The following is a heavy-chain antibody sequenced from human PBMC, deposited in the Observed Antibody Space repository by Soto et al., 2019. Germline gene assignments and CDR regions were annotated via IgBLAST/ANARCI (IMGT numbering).Heavy chain of an antibody. CDR1: GFTVSSNY. CDR3: ARVTPSSGYFDY. Sequence: GGSLRLSCAASGFTVSSNYMSWVRQAPGKGLEGVSVIYSGGSTYYADSVKGRFTISRDNSKNTLYLQMNSLRAEDTAVYYCARVTPSSGYFDYWGQGTLVTVSS. CDR2: IYSGGST. D-gene: IGHD6-6*01. V-gene: IGHV3-53*01. J-gene: IGHJ4*02.